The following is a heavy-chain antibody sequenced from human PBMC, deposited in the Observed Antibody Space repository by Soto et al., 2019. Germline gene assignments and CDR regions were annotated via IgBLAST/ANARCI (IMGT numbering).Heavy chain of an antibody. V-gene: IGHV4-59*01. CDR2: IYYTGST. Sequence: QVQLQESGPGLVKPSETVSLTCTVSGGSISSFYWSWIRQPPGKGLEWIGYIYYTGSTNYNPSLKSPVTILVDTSKNQFSLKLSSVTAADTAVYYCARGRHWLDYWGQGTLVTVSS. J-gene: IGHJ4*02. CDR3: ARGRHWLDY. CDR1: GGSISSFY. D-gene: IGHD6-19*01.